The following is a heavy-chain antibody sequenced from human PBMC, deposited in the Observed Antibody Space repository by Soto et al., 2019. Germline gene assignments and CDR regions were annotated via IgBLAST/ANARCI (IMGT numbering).Heavy chain of an antibody. J-gene: IGHJ4*02. CDR2: IYYSGST. D-gene: IGHD2-2*01. V-gene: IGHV4-31*03. CDR3: ARTSYCSSTSCYRYVSY. CDR1: GGSISSGGYY. Sequence: QVQLQESGPGLVKPSQTLSLTCTVSGGSISSGGYYWSWIRQHPGKGLEWIGYIYYSGSTYYNPSLNSRVTISVDTSKNQFSLKLSSVTAADTAVYYCARTSYCSSTSCYRYVSYWGQGTLVTVSS.